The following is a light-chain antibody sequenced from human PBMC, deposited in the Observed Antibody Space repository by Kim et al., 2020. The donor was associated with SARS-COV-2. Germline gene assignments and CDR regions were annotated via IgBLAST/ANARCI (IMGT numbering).Light chain of an antibody. CDR2: DEN. Sequence: AVGQTVRMTRRRDSLRSYYAGWCQQKPGRATVLVIYDENNRPSGITAGLSACCTANTAASTITAAQAADDEEYYCNSRASSGNHLVFGGGTQLTVL. V-gene: IGLV3-19*01. J-gene: IGLJ2*01. CDR3: NSRASSGNHLV. CDR1: SLRSYY.